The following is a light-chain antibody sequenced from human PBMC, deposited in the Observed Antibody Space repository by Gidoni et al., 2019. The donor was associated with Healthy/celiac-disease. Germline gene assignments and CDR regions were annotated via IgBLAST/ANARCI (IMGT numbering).Light chain of an antibody. CDR2: YDS. CDR1: NLGSKS. Sequence: SYVLTQPPSVSVAPGKTARITCGGNNLGSKSVHWYQQKPGQAPVLVIYYDSDRPSGIPERFSGSNSGNTATLTISRVEAGDEADYYCQVWDSSSAVFGGGTKLTVL. J-gene: IGLJ2*01. V-gene: IGLV3-21*04. CDR3: QVWDSSSAV.